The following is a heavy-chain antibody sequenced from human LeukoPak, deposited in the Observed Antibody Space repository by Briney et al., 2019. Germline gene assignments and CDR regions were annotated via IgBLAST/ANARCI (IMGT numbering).Heavy chain of an antibody. CDR2: IYYSGST. V-gene: IGHV4-39*07. D-gene: IGHD1-26*01. J-gene: IGHJ4*02. Sequence: NTSETLSLTCTVSGGSISSSSYYWGWIRQPPGKGLEWIGSIYYSGSTYYNPSLKSRVTISVDTSKNQFSLKLSSVTAADTAVYYCARDSLVGATTLLDYWGQGTLVTVSS. CDR1: GGSISSSSYY. CDR3: ARDSLVGATTLLDY.